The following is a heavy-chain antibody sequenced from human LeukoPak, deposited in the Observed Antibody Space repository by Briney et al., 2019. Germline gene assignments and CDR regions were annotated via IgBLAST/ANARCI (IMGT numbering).Heavy chain of an antibody. V-gene: IGHV4-34*01. CDR2: INHSGST. CDR1: GGSFSGYY. Sequence: SETLSLTCAVYGGSFSGYYWSWIRQPPGKGLEWIGEINHSGSTNYNPSLKSRVTISVDTSKNQFSLKLSSVTAADTAVYYCARGFFTPTLLTYYYYYMDVWGKGTTVTVSS. D-gene: IGHD3-3*01. CDR3: ARGFFTPTLLTYYYYYMDV. J-gene: IGHJ6*03.